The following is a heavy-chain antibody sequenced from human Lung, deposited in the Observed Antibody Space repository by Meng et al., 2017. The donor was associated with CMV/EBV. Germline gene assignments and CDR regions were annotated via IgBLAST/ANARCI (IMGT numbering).Heavy chain of an antibody. J-gene: IGHJ4*02. Sequence: AASGFTVGPDWMHWVRQAPGRGLVGVSRINSEGSSTDYANSVKGRFTISRDNAKNTLYLQMNSLRAEDTAVYYCARREYGEYDSIDYWGQGTLVTVSS. CDR1: GFTVGPDW. D-gene: IGHD4-17*01. CDR3: ARREYGEYDSIDY. CDR2: INSEGSST. V-gene: IGHV3-74*01.